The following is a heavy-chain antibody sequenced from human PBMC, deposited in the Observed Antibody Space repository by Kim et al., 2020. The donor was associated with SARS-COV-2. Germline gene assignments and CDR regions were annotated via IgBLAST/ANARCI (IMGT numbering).Heavy chain of an antibody. Sequence: YAQKFQGRVTITPDKSTSQASMELDSLRSEDTAVYYCARAKSAYGSSPDYWGQGTLVTVSS. J-gene: IGHJ4*02. V-gene: IGHV1-69*04. CDR3: ARAKSAYGSSPDY. D-gene: IGHD2-21*01.